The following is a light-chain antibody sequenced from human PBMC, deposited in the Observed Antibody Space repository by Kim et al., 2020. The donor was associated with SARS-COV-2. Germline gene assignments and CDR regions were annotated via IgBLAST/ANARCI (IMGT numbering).Light chain of an antibody. J-gene: IGKJ2*01. Sequence: SVYPGERATLTCRASQSVSSNLAWYQHKPGQAPRLLIYGASTRATGIPARFSGSGSGTEFTLTISSLQSEDFAVYYCQHYNNWPYTFGQGTKLEI. CDR2: GAS. CDR1: QSVSSN. CDR3: QHYNNWPYT. V-gene: IGKV3-15*01.